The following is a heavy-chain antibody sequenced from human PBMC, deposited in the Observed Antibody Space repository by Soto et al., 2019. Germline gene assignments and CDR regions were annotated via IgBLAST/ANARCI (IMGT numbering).Heavy chain of an antibody. CDR2: IIPIFGTA. J-gene: IGHJ5*02. CDR3: ARDQDYYGSGSWGWFDP. D-gene: IGHD3-10*01. V-gene: IGHV1-69*01. Sequence: QVQLVQSGAEVKKPGSSVKVSCKASGVTFSSYAISWVRQAPGQGLEWMGGIIPIFGTANYAQKFQGRVTITADESTSTAYMELSSLRSEDTAVYYCARDQDYYGSGSWGWFDPWGQGTLVTVSS. CDR1: GVTFSSYA.